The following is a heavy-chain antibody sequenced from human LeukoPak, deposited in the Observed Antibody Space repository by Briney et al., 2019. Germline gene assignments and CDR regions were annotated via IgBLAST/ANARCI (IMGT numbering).Heavy chain of an antibody. CDR2: ISYDGSNK. CDR1: GFTFSSYA. Sequence: PGGSLRLSCAASGFTFSSYAMHWVRQAPGKGLEGVAVISYDGSNKYYADSVKGRFTISRDHSKNTLYLQMNSLRAEDTAVYYCARGVGETFFDYWGQGTLVTVSS. V-gene: IGHV3-30-3*01. J-gene: IGHJ4*02. CDR3: ARGVGETFFDY. D-gene: IGHD3-10*01.